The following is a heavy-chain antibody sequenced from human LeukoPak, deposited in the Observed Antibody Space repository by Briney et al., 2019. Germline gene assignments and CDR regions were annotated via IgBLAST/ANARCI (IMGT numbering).Heavy chain of an antibody. D-gene: IGHD2-2*01. Sequence: GASVKVSCKASGYTFTGYYMHWVRQAPGQGLEWMGWINPNSGGTNYAQKFQGRVTMTRDTSISTAYMELSRLRSDDTAVYYCATRSYCSSTSCYAQLFRAEGAFDIWGQGTMVTVSS. CDR1: GYTFTGYY. V-gene: IGHV1-2*02. J-gene: IGHJ3*02. CDR3: ATRSYCSSTSCYAQLFRAEGAFDI. CDR2: INPNSGGT.